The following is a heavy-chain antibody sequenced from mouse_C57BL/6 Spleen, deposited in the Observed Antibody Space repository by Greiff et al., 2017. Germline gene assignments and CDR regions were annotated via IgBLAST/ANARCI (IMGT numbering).Heavy chain of an antibody. V-gene: IGHV1-22*01. D-gene: IGHD2-3*01. CDR3: ARGGYYPYWYFDV. Sequence: EVQGVESGPELVKPGASVKMSCKASGYTFTDYNMHWVKQSHGKSLGWIGYINPNNGGTSYNQKFKGKATLTVNKSSSTAYMQLRSLTSEDSAVDYCARGGYYPYWYFDVWGTGTTVTVSS. J-gene: IGHJ1*03. CDR1: GYTFTDYN. CDR2: INPNNGGT.